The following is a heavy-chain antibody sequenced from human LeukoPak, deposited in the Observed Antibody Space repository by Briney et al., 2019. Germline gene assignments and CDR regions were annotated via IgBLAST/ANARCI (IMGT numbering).Heavy chain of an antibody. D-gene: IGHD6-13*01. J-gene: IGHJ2*01. CDR1: GFIFSSYA. V-gene: IGHV3-30*04. CDR2: VAYDASNK. CDR3: ARDRQQMDREGYFDL. Sequence: GRALRLSCAASGFIFSSYAMHWVRQAPGEGLEWVAVVAYDASNKYTADSVHGRFTISRDNSRNTLFLQMNSLRDEDTAVYYCARDRQQMDREGYFDLWGRGTLVTVSS.